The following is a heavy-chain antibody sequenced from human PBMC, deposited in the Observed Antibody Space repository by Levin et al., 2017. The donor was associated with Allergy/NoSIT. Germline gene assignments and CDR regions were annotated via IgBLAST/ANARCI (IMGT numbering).Heavy chain of an antibody. J-gene: IGHJ5*02. V-gene: IGHV3-21*01. CDR3: ARVNGYCSTSTCYNNWSDP. D-gene: IGHD2-8*01. CDR2: ISSGGSYI. CDR1: GFTFSSYR. Sequence: GESLKISCAASGFTFSSYRMNWARQAPGKGLEWVATISSGGSYIYYADSVKGRFTISRDNAKNSLFLEMNNLGAEDTAVYYCARVNGYCSTSTCYNNWSDPWGQGTLVTVSS.